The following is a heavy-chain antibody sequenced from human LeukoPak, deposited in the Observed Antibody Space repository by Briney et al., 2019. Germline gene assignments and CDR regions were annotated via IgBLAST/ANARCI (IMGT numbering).Heavy chain of an antibody. CDR3: ARIVVVTAIPLDAFDI. J-gene: IGHJ3*02. D-gene: IGHD2-21*02. V-gene: IGHV5-51*01. Sequence: GESLKISCKGSGYSFTSYWIGWVRQMPGKGLEWMGFIYPGDSDTRYSPSFQGQVTISADKSISTAYLQWSSLKASDTAMYYCARIVVVTAIPLDAFDIWGQGTMVTVSS. CDR2: IYPGDSDT. CDR1: GYSFTSYW.